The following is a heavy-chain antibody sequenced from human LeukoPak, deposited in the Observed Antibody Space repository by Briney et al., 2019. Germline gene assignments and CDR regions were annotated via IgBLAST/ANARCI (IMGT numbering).Heavy chain of an antibody. J-gene: IGHJ4*02. CDR1: GFTFSSTW. CDR2: ISPDGSGT. V-gene: IGHV3-74*01. Sequence: GGSLRLSCAASGFTFSSTWMHWVRQVPGKGLVWVSRISPDGSGTDYADSVKGLFTISRDNSKNTLYLQMSSLRAEDAAVYYCAKSGSTSWYLDYWGQGTLVTVSS. CDR3: AKSGSTSWYLDY. D-gene: IGHD6-13*01.